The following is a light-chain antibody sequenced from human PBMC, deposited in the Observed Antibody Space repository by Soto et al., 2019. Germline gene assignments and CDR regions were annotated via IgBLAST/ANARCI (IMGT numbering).Light chain of an antibody. V-gene: IGLV2-14*01. CDR1: SSDVGGYNY. CDR3: SSYTSSGTNVV. J-gene: IGLJ2*01. Sequence: QSALTQPASVSGSPGQSITISCTGTSSDVGGYNYVSWYQQPPGKAPKLMIYEVSNRPSGVSKRFSGSKSGNTASLTISGRQAEEEADNYCSSYTSSGTNVVFGGGTKLTVL. CDR2: EVS.